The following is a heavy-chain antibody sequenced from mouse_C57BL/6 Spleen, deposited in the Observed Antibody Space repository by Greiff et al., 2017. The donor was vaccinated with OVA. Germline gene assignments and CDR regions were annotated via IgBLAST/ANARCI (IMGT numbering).Heavy chain of an antibody. CDR1: GYTFTSYT. CDR3: ARSPQATGAWFAY. CDR2: INPSSGYT. V-gene: IGHV1-4*01. J-gene: IGHJ3*01. Sequence: QVQLQQSGADLARPGASVTMSCKASGYTFTSYTMHWVKQRPGRGLEWIGYINPSSGYTKYNQKFKDKATLTADKSSSTAYMQLSSLTSEDSAVYYCARSPQATGAWFAYWGQGTLVTVSA. D-gene: IGHD3-2*02.